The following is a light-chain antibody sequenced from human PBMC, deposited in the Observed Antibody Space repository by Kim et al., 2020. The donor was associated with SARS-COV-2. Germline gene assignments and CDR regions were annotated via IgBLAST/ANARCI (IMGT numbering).Light chain of an antibody. J-gene: IGKJ4*01. CDR1: QGIGSD. CDR2: SAS. CDR3: QQGHSYPLT. V-gene: IGKV1-9*01. Sequence: IQMTQFPSSLSASVGDTVTITCRASQGIGSDLAWYQQRPGKAPSLLIYSASTLQTGVPSRFSGSGSGTDFTLTITSLQPEDFATYHCQQGHSYPLTFGGGTKVDIK.